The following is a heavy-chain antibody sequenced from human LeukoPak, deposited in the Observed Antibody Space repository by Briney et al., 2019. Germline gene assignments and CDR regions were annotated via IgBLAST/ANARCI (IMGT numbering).Heavy chain of an antibody. V-gene: IGHV3-66*01. CDR2: IYSGGST. Sequence: GGSLRLSCAASGFTVSSNYMSWVRQAPGKGLEWVSVIYSGGSTYYADSVKGRFSISRDNPKNTLYLQMNSLRAEDTAVYYCARDHEHYYDSSGYWDYWGQGTLVTVSS. CDR1: GFTVSSNY. CDR3: ARDHEHYYDSSGYWDY. J-gene: IGHJ4*02. D-gene: IGHD3-22*01.